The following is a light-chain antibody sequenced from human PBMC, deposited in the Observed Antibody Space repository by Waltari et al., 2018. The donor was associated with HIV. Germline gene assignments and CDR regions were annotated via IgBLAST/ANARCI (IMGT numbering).Light chain of an antibody. CDR3: MQSLQIPLT. CDR1: LSLLHTTEKNW. V-gene: IGKV2-28*01. CDR2: LGS. Sequence: IVITKSPLSLSVSPGEPAYISCKSTLSLLHTTEKNWLQWFLQKPGQSPQLLIYLGSSRASGVADRFSGSGSGTDFTLRISKVEAEDVGVYYCMQSLQIPLTFGGGTKLEI. J-gene: IGKJ4*01.